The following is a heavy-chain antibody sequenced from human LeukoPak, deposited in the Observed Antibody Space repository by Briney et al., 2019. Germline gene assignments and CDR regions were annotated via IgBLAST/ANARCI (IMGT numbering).Heavy chain of an antibody. V-gene: IGHV4-39*01. CDR3: ARLGNYDYSGNIDY. Sequence: PSETLSLTCTVSGDSISSSDYYWGWIRQPPGKGLEWIASISYSGYTYYNPSLKSRVNLSVYPSNPPVSLKLGPLTPANTAVNYCARLGNYDYSGNIDYWGQGTLVTVSS. J-gene: IGHJ4*02. CDR2: ISYSGYT. D-gene: IGHD3-22*01. CDR1: GDSISSSDYY.